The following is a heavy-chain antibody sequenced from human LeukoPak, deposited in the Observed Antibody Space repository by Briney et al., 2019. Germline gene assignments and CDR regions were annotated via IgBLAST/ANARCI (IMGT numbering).Heavy chain of an antibody. CDR2: IKQDGSEK. Sequence: GGSLRLSCAASGFTFSIYWMSWVRQAPGKGLEWVANIKQDGSEKYYVDSVKGRFTISRDNAKNSLYLQMNSLRAEDTAVYYCARDQADYSNYGVYYGMDVWGQGTTVTVSS. D-gene: IGHD4-11*01. J-gene: IGHJ6*02. V-gene: IGHV3-7*01. CDR1: GFTFSIYW. CDR3: ARDQADYSNYGVYYGMDV.